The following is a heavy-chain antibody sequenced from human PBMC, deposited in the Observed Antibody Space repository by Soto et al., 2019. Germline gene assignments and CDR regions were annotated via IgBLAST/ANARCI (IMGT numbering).Heavy chain of an antibody. CDR3: ARGRGGDILTGFHY. Sequence: ASVKVSCKASGYTFTSYGISWVRQAPGQGLEWMGWISAYNGNKNYAQKLQGRATMTKDTSTNIADMELRSLRSDDTAEYYCARGRGGDILTGFHYWGQGTLVTVSS. CDR1: GYTFTSYG. D-gene: IGHD3-9*01. J-gene: IGHJ4*02. CDR2: ISAYNGNK. V-gene: IGHV1-18*01.